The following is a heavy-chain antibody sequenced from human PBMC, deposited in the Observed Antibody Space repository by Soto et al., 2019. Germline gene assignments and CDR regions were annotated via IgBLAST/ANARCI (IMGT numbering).Heavy chain of an antibody. CDR1: GFTFDDYT. CDR3: AKDRVPIVATISGLDY. D-gene: IGHD5-12*01. V-gene: IGHV3-43*01. Sequence: GGSLRLSCAASGFTFDDYTMHWVRQAPGKGLEWVSLISWDGGSTYYADSVKGRFTISRDNSKNSLYLQMNSLRTEDTALYYCAKDRVPIVATISGLDYWGQGTLVTVSS. CDR2: ISWDGGST. J-gene: IGHJ4*02.